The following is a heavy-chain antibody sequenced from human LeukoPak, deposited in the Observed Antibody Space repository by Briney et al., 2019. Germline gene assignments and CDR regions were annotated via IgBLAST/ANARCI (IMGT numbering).Heavy chain of an antibody. J-gene: IGHJ4*02. CDR1: GFTFSSYS. CDR3: VRSDGGNPLTN. CDR2: IDGASTFI. V-gene: IGHV3-21*05. D-gene: IGHD4-23*01. Sequence: GGSLRLSCAASGFTFSSYSMNWVRQAPGKGLEWVSNIDGASTFIYYADSVKGRFTISRDNAKNSLYLQMNSLRAEDTAVYYCVRSDGGNPLTNWGQGTLVTVSS.